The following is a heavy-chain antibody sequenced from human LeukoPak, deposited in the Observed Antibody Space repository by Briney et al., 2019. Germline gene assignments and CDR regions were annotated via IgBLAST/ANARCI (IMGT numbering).Heavy chain of an antibody. CDR1: GFTFSSYA. V-gene: IGHV3-23*01. CDR2: ISGSGGST. D-gene: IGHD5-18*01. Sequence: SGGSLRLSCAASGFTFSSYAMSWVRQAPRKGLEWVSAISGSGGSTYYADSVKGRFTISRDNSKNTLYLQMNSLRAEDTAVYYCAKDRGGYSYGYYFDYWGQGTLVTVSS. CDR3: AKDRGGYSYGYYFDY. J-gene: IGHJ4*02.